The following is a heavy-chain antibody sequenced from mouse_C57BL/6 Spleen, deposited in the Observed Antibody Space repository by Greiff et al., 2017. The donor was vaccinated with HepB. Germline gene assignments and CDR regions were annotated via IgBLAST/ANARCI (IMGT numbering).Heavy chain of an antibody. V-gene: IGHV1-80*01. Sequence: VQLQQSGAELVKPGASVKISCKASGYAFSSYWMNWVKQRPGKGLEWIGQIYPGDGDTNYNGKFKGKATLTADKSSSTAYMQLSSLTSEDSAVYFCARFYYSNLWFAYWGQGTLVTVSA. CDR1: GYAFSSYW. CDR3: ARFYYSNLWFAY. D-gene: IGHD2-5*01. CDR2: IYPGDGDT. J-gene: IGHJ3*01.